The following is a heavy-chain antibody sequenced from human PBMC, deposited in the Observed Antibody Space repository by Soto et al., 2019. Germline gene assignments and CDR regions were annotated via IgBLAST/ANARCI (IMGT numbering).Heavy chain of an antibody. CDR1: GYSFTSNW. J-gene: IGHJ6*02. V-gene: IGHV5-10-1*01. CDR3: ATTTTVVTTRAGYYYYYGMDV. D-gene: IGHD4-17*01. Sequence: GYCLKISCQGCGYSFTSNWISWGRQMPVKGSEWTGRIDPSDSYTNYSPSFQGHVTISADKSISTAYLQWSSLKASDTAMYYCATTTTVVTTRAGYYYYYGMDVWGQGTTVT. CDR2: IDPSDSYT.